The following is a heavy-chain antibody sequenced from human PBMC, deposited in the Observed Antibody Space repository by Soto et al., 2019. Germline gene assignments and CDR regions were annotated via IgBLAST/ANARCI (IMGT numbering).Heavy chain of an antibody. CDR1: GFTFDNAW. CDR2: IKRNVDGGTI. V-gene: IGHV3-15*07. J-gene: IGHJ4*02. Sequence: EVQLVESGGGLVMPGGSLRLSCAASGFTFDNAWMNWVRQAPGKGLEWVGRIKRNVDGGTIDYAESVKGRFSISRDDSKNTLYRQMNSLKTEDAAVYYCTRGGPLGNYFDYWGQGTLVAVSS. CDR3: TRGGPLGNYFDY. D-gene: IGHD2-15*01.